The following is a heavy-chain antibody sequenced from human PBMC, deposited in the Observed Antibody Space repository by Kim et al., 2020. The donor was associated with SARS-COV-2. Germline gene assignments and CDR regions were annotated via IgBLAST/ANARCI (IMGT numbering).Heavy chain of an antibody. D-gene: IGHD3-9*01. V-gene: IGHV1-3*01. J-gene: IGHJ3*02. Sequence: QQFQCRVTITRDTSASTAYRELSSLRSEDTAVYYCARIEGAGYNLWAFDIWGQGTMVTVSS. CDR3: ARIEGAGYNLWAFDI.